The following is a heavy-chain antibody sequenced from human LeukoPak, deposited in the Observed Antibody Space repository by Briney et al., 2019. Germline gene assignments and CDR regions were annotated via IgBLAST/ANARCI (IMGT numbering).Heavy chain of an antibody. Sequence: PSETLSLTCAVYGGSFSGYYWSWIRQPPGKGLEWIGEINHSGSTNYNPSLKSRVTISVDTSKNQFSLKLSSVTAADTAVYYCARASYYYDFWSGYYPYYFDYWGQGTLVTVSS. V-gene: IGHV4-34*01. D-gene: IGHD3-3*01. J-gene: IGHJ4*02. CDR3: ARASYYYDFWSGYYPYYFDY. CDR2: INHSGST. CDR1: GGSFSGYY.